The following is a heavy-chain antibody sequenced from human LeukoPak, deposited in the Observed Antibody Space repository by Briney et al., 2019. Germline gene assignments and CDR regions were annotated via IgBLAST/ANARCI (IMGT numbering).Heavy chain of an antibody. J-gene: IGHJ4*02. CDR3: ARDLGRNFYYALDY. D-gene: IGHD3-22*01. CDR2: ISAYNGNT. Sequence: ASVKVSCKASGYIFSSYDINWLRQAPGQGLEWMGWISAYNGNTNYAQKLQGRVTMTTDTSTSTAYMELRSLRSDDTAVYYCARDLGRNFYYALDYWGQGTLVTVSS. CDR1: GYIFSSYD. V-gene: IGHV1-18*01.